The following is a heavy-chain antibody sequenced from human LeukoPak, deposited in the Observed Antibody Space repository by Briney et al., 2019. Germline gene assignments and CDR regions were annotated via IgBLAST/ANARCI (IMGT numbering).Heavy chain of an antibody. J-gene: IGHJ4*02. CDR2: ISSSGSTV. CDR3: TTARLSYGPGSPGY. Sequence: GGSLRLSCAASGFTFSDYYMSWIRQAPGKGLEWVSYISSSGSTVYYADSVKGRFTISRDNAKNSLYLQMNSLKTEDTAVYYCTTARLSYGPGSPGYWGQGTLVTVSS. D-gene: IGHD3-10*01. V-gene: IGHV3-11*01. CDR1: GFTFSDYY.